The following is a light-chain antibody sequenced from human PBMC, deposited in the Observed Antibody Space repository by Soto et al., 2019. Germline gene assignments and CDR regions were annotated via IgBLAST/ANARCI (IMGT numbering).Light chain of an antibody. J-gene: IGKJ3*01. CDR3: QQRSNWPPFX. V-gene: IGKV3-11*01. CDR2: DVS. CDR1: QTVRNNY. Sequence: EFVLTQSPGTLSLSPGERATLSCRASQTVRNNYLAWYQQKPGQAPRLLIYDVSNRAPGIPARFSGSGSGTDFTLTISSLEPEDFAFYYCQQRSNWPPFXFGPGTKVDI.